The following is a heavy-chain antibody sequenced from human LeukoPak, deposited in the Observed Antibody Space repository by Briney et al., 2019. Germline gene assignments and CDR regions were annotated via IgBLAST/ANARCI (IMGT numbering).Heavy chain of an antibody. CDR1: GGSISSYD. CDR2: IYTSGST. J-gene: IGHJ4*02. D-gene: IGHD3-3*01. Sequence: KPSETLSLTCTVSGGSISSYDWSWIRQPAGKGLEWIGRIYTSGSTNYNPSLKSRVTMSVDTSKNQFSLKLSSVTAADTAVYYCARVAGDYDFWSGYYLAFDYWGQGTLVTVSS. CDR3: ARVAGDYDFWSGYYLAFDY. V-gene: IGHV4-4*07.